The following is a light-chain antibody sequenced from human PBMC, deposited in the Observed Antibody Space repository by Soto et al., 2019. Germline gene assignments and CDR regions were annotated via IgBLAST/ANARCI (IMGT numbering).Light chain of an antibody. J-gene: IGKJ4*01. V-gene: IGKV3-20*01. Sequence: EIVLTQSPSTLSLSPGERATLACRASQSVSSSYLAGYQQKPGQAPRLLIYGASSRATGIPDRFSGSGSGTDFTLTISRLEPEDFAVYYCQQYGSSPTLTFGGGTKV. CDR1: QSVSSSY. CDR3: QQYGSSPTLT. CDR2: GAS.